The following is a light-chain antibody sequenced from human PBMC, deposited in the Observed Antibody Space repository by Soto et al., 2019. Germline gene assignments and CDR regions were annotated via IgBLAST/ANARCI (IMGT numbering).Light chain of an antibody. Sequence: EIVMTQSPATLSVSPGERATLSCRASQSVNSNLAWYQQKPGQAPRLLIYHASTRATGIPARFSGSGSGTEFSLTISSLQSEDFAIYYCQQYNNWPSGTFGQGTKVDIK. V-gene: IGKV3-15*01. CDR1: QSVNSN. CDR3: QQYNNWPSGT. CDR2: HAS. J-gene: IGKJ1*01.